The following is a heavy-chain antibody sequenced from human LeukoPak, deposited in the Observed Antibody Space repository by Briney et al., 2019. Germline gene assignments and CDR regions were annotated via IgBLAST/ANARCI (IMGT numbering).Heavy chain of an antibody. CDR2: INPNSGDT. D-gene: IGHD6-25*01. Sequence: ASVKVSCKASGYTFTGFYMHWVRQAPGQGLEWMGWINPNSGDTKYAQKFQGRVTMTRDTSISTAYIELSRLRSDDTAVYYCATLLSNAAFDYWGQGTLVAVSS. V-gene: IGHV1-2*02. CDR3: ATLLSNAAFDY. CDR1: GYTFTGFY. J-gene: IGHJ4*02.